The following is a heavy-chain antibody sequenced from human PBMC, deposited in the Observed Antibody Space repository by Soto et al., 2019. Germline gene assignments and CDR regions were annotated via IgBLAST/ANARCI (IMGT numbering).Heavy chain of an antibody. CDR1: GGSISSGGYY. CDR2: IYYRGST. Sequence: QVQLQESGPGLVKPSQTLSLTCTVSGGSISSGGYYWSWIRQHPGKGLEWIGYIYYRGSTYYKPPMQSXXTISVDTSKNQFSLKLRSVTAADTAVYYCARSVFPWGRGTLVTVSS. CDR3: ARSVFP. J-gene: IGHJ5*02. V-gene: IGHV4-31*03.